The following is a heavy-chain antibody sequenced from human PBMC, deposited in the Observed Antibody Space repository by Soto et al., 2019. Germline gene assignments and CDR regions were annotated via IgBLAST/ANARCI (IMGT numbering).Heavy chain of an antibody. D-gene: IGHD2-15*01. V-gene: IGHV3-73*01. CDR1: GFTFSGSA. CDR3: TRQRCSGGSCYLDY. J-gene: IGHJ4*02. Sequence: LRLSCAASGFTFSGSAMHWVRQASGKGLEWVGRIRSKANSYATAYAASVKGRFTISRDDSKNTAYLQMNSLKTEDTAVYYCTRQRCSGGSCYLDYWGQGTLVTVSS. CDR2: IRSKANSYAT.